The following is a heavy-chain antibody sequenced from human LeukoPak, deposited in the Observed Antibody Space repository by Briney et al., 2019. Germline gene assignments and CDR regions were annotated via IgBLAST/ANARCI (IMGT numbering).Heavy chain of an antibody. CDR3: ARGNSSGHPDFDY. CDR1: GGSFSGYY. CDR2: INHSGST. J-gene: IGHJ4*02. D-gene: IGHD6-19*01. V-gene: IGHV4-34*01. Sequence: SETLSLTCAVYGGSFSGYYWSWIRQPPGKGLEWIGEINHSGSTNYNPSLKSRVTISVDTSKNQFSLKLSSVTAADTAVYYCARGNSSGHPDFDYWAREPWSPSPQ.